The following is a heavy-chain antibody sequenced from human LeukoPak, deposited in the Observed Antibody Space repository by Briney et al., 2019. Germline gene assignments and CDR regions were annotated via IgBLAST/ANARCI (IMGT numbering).Heavy chain of an antibody. Sequence: PGRSLRLSCAASAFTFSSYGMHWVRQAPGKGLEWVAVISYDGSNKYYADSVKGRFTISRDNSKNTLYLQMNSLRTEDTAVYYCALPLRDGDFYFDYWGQGALVTVSS. CDR1: AFTFSSYG. CDR3: ALPLRDGDFYFDY. J-gene: IGHJ4*02. D-gene: IGHD4-17*01. CDR2: ISYDGSNK. V-gene: IGHV3-30*03.